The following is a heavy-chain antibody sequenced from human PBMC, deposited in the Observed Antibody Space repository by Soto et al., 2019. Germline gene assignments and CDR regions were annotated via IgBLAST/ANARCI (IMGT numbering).Heavy chain of an antibody. Sequence: TSETLSLTCTVSGGSISSYYWSWIRQPPGKGLEWIGYIYYSGSTNYNPSLKSRVTISVDTSKNQFSLKLSSVTAADTAVYYCASAPREMATRGQFDYWGQGTLVTVSS. V-gene: IGHV4-59*01. CDR2: IYYSGST. J-gene: IGHJ4*02. D-gene: IGHD5-12*01. CDR1: GGSISSYY. CDR3: ASAPREMATRGQFDY.